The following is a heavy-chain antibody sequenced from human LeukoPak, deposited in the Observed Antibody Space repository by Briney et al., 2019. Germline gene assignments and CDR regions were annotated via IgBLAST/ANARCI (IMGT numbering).Heavy chain of an antibody. CDR3: ARDLRGLLWFGELLN. J-gene: IGHJ4*02. CDR2: IYYSGST. V-gene: IGHV4-59*01. Sequence: SETLSLTCTVSGGSISSYYWSWIRQPPGKGLEWIGYIYYSGSTNYNPSLKSRVTISVDTSKNQFSLKLSSVTAADTAVYYCARDLRGLLWFGELLNWGQGTLVTVSS. D-gene: IGHD3-10*01. CDR1: GGSISSYY.